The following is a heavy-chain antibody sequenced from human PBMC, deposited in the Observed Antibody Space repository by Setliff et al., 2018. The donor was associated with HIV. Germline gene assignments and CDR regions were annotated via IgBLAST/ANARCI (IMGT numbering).Heavy chain of an antibody. CDR2: ISYDGSNK. J-gene: IGHJ3*02. CDR3: SNWWLVKYAFDI. Sequence: PGGSLRLSCAASGFAFDDYGMCWVRQAPGKGLEWVAVISYDGSNKYYADSVKGRFTISRDNSKNTLYQQMHSLRAEDTAVYYCSNWWLVKYAFDIWGQGTMVTVSS. D-gene: IGHD2-15*01. V-gene: IGHV3-30*12. CDR1: GFAFDDYG.